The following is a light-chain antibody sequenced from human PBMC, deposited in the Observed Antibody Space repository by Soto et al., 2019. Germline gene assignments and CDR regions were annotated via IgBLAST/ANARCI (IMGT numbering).Light chain of an antibody. V-gene: IGKV3-11*01. Sequence: EIVLTQSPATLSLSPGERASLSCRASQSISTYLAWYQQKPGQAPRLFIYDASNRATGIPARFSGSGSGTDFTLTISSLEPEDFAVYYCQQRDIWPWTFGQGTKVDIK. CDR2: DAS. CDR1: QSISTY. CDR3: QQRDIWPWT. J-gene: IGKJ1*01.